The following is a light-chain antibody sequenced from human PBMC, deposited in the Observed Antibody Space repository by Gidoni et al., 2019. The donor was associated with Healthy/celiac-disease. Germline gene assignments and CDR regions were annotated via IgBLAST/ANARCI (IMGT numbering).Light chain of an antibody. CDR2: AAS. V-gene: IGKV1-39*01. CDR1: QSISSF. Sequence: DIQMTQSPSSLSASVGDRVTITCRASQSISSFLNWYQHKPGKAPKLLIYAASSLPSGVPSRFSGSGSGTDFTLTISSLQPEDFATYYCQQSYTSPRSFGQGTKLDIK. J-gene: IGKJ2*04. CDR3: QQSYTSPRS.